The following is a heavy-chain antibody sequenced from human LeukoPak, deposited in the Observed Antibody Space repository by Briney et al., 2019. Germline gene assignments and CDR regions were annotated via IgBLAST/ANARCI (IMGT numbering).Heavy chain of an antibody. J-gene: IGHJ4*02. CDR2: IQSDGGNQ. Sequence: PGGSLRLSCTASGFTFSTYGIHWVRQAPGKGLEWVAFIQSDGGNQYYADSVKGRFTISRDNSKNTLYLQMSCLRPDDTAVYYCTKGIATEDYRFIFWGQGALVTVSS. CDR3: TKGIATEDYRFIF. V-gene: IGHV3-30*02. D-gene: IGHD1-1*01. CDR1: GFTFSTYG.